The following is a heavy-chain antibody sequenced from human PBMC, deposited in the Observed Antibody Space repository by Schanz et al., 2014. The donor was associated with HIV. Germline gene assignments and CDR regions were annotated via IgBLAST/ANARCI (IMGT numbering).Heavy chain of an antibody. CDR1: GFSFDDYA. V-gene: IGHV3-9*01. CDR3: AKSEGSLWFGELPSGFDL. J-gene: IGHJ2*01. Sequence: VQLVESGGGLVKPGGSPRLSCAASGFSFDDYAMHWVRQAPGKGLEWVSGISWNSGSIGYADSVKGRFTISRDNAKNSLYLQMNSLRAEDTALYFCAKSEGSLWFGELPSGFDLWGRGIVVTVSS. D-gene: IGHD3-10*01. CDR2: ISWNSGSI.